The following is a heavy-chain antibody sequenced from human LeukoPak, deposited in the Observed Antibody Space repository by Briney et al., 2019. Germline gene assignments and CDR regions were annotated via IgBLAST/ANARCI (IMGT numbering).Heavy chain of an antibody. D-gene: IGHD3-9*01. V-gene: IGHV1-24*01. J-gene: IGHJ6*04. CDR3: ATYYDISPSGDYYGMDV. CDR2: FDPEDGET. CDR1: GYTLTELS. Sequence: ASVKVSCKVSGYTLTELSMHWVRQAPGKGLEWMGGFDPEDGETIYAQKFQGSVTMTEDTSTDTAYMELSSLRSEDTAVYYCATYYDISPSGDYYGMDVWGKGTTVTVSS.